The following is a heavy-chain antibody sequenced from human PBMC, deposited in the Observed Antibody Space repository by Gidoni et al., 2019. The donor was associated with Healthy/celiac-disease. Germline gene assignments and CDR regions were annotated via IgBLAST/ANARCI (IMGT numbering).Heavy chain of an antibody. V-gene: IGHV3-33*01. Sequence: QVQLVASGGGVVQPGRSLSLSCAAPGFTFSRYGMHWVRQAPGKGREWVAVIWYDGSNKYYADSVKGRFTISRDNSKNTLCLQMNSLRAEDTAVYYCARAPRRGYDYRRLDYWGQGTLVTVSS. CDR1: GFTFSRYG. D-gene: IGHD5-12*01. J-gene: IGHJ4*02. CDR2: IWYDGSNK. CDR3: ARAPRRGYDYRRLDY.